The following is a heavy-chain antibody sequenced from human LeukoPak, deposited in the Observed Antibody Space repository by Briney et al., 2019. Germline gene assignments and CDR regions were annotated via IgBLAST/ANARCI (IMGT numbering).Heavy chain of an antibody. CDR2: IDWDADK. CDR3: ARIRSYDFWSGYYFFDY. D-gene: IGHD3-3*01. Sequence: SGPTLVNPTQTLTLTCTFSGFSLSTSGMCVSWIRQPPGKALEWLARIDWDADKYYSTSLKTRLTISKDTSKNQVVLTMTNMDPVDTATYYCARIRSYDFWSGYYFFDYWGQGTLVTVSS. J-gene: IGHJ4*02. CDR1: GFSLSTSGMC. V-gene: IGHV2-70*11.